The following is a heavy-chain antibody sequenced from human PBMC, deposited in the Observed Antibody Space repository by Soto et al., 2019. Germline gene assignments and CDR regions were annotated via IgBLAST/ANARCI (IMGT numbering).Heavy chain of an antibody. CDR3: ASNKHWNYYYGMDV. J-gene: IGHJ6*02. D-gene: IGHD1-1*01. Sequence: EVQLVQSGAEVKKPGESLRISCKGSGYSFTSYWISWVRQMPGKGLEWVGRIDPSDSYTKYSPSFQGHVTISADKSISTAYLQWSSLKASDTALYYCASNKHWNYYYGMDVWGQGTTVTVSS. CDR2: IDPSDSYT. CDR1: GYSFTSYW. V-gene: IGHV5-10-1*03.